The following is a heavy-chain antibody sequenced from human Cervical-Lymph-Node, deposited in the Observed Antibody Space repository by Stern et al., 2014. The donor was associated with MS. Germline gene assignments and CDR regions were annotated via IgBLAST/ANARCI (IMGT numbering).Heavy chain of an antibody. CDR1: GGTFNNYG. CDR3: VRAEILVEGGGNYDYYGMDV. V-gene: IGHV1-69*06. J-gene: IGHJ6*02. D-gene: IGHD2-15*01. CDR2: IIPFFNTT. Sequence: QVQLEQSGPEVKKPWSSVTLSCTAPGGTFNNYGIKWIRLAPGPGLELVGGIIPFFNTTNYAKLFPGRLTINADIPTSHAFIELSTLGSEDTAVYYWVRAEILVEGGGNYDYYGMDVWGQGTTVTVAS.